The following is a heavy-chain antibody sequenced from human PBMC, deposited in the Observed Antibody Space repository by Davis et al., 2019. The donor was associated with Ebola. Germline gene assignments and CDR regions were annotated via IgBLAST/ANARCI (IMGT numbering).Heavy chain of an antibody. J-gene: IGHJ4*02. V-gene: IGHV1-18*01. CDR1: GGTFSTFT. CDR2: INPHNGNT. Sequence: ASVKVSCKTSGGTFSTFTITWVRQAPGQGLEWMGWINPHNGNTNYAQNVQGRVIMTSDTATTTAYMEVGSLRSDDTAVYYCARAQFPTTSDHWGQGTLVTVSS. CDR3: ARAQFPTTSDH. D-gene: IGHD1-1*01.